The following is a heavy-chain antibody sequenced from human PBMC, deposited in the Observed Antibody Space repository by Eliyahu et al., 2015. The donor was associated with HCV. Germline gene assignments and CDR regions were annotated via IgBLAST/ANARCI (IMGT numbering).Heavy chain of an antibody. V-gene: IGHV1-46*01. CDR1: GYTFTSYY. J-gene: IGHJ3*02. D-gene: IGHD1-26*01. CDR2: INPSGGST. CDR3: ARVGATGKAYLNDAFDI. Sequence: QVQLVQSEAEVKKPGASVKVSCTASGYTFTSYYMHWVRXRPGQGLEWMGVINPSGGSTSYAQKFQGRVTMTRDTSTSTVYMELSSLRSEDTAVYYCARVGATGKAYLNDAFDIWGQGTMVTVSS.